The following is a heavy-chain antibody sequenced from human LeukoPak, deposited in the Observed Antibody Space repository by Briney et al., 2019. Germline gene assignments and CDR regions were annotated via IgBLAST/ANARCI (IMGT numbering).Heavy chain of an antibody. CDR3: ARIYGYAFDI. V-gene: IGHV4-4*07. J-gene: IGHJ3*02. Sequence: SETLSLTCTVSGGSLRTYYWTWIRQAAGRGLEWIGRVYSTGSTNYNPSLKSRVTMSVDMSKDQFSLHLSSVTAADTAVYYCARIYGYAFDIWGQGTMVIVSA. CDR2: VYSTGST. D-gene: IGHD5-18*01. CDR1: GGSLRTYY.